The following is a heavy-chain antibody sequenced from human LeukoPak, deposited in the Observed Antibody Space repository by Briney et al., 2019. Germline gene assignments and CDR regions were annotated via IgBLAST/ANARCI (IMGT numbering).Heavy chain of an antibody. CDR3: ARPANGVHHFDC. CDR2: IDPSDSYT. V-gene: IGHV5-10-1*01. D-gene: IGHD2-8*01. CDR1: GYSFTSYW. Sequence: GESLKISCKGSGYSFTSYWISWVRQMPGKGLEWMGRIDPSDSYTNYSPSFQGHVTISADKSISTAYLQWSSLKASDTAMYYCARPANGVHHFDCWGQGTLVTVSS. J-gene: IGHJ4*02.